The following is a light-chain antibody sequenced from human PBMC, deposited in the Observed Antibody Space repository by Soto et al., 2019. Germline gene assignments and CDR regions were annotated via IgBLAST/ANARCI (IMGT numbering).Light chain of an antibody. J-gene: IGKJ2*01. Sequence: EIAMTQSPATLSVSPGERATLSCRASQSVSSNLAWYQQRPGQAPRLLIYGASTRATGLPARFSGSGSGTEFTLTISSLQSEDFAVYYCQQYNYWPPYTFGQGTKLEIK. CDR1: QSVSSN. V-gene: IGKV3-15*01. CDR3: QQYNYWPPYT. CDR2: GAS.